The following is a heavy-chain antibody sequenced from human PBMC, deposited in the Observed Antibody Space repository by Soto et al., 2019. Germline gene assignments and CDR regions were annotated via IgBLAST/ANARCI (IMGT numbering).Heavy chain of an antibody. CDR1: GYTFTSYG. D-gene: IGHD3-3*01. Sequence: ASVKVSCKASGYTFTSYGISWVRQAPGQGLEWMGWISAYNGNTNYAQNLQGRVTMTTDTCTSTAYMELRSLRSDDTAVYYCARDSSWGHYACWSGYYVSYGMDVWGQGTTVTVSS. J-gene: IGHJ6*02. CDR2: ISAYNGNT. CDR3: ARDSSWGHYACWSGYYVSYGMDV. V-gene: IGHV1-18*04.